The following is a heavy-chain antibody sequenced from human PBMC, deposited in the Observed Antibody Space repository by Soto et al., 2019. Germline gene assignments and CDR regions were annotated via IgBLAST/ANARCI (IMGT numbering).Heavy chain of an antibody. CDR3: ARDCSSTSCYVAAGDY. J-gene: IGHJ4*02. D-gene: IGHD2-2*01. CDR1: XXXXXXYT. CDR2: ISSSSSYI. V-gene: IGHV3-21*01. Sequence: EVQLVESGGXXXKXGXXLXXXXXXXXXXXXXYTMXXXRQAPGKGLEWVSSISSSSSYIYYADSVKGRFTISRDNAKNSLYLQMNSLRAEDTAVYYCARDCSSTSCYVAAGDYWGQGTLVTVSS.